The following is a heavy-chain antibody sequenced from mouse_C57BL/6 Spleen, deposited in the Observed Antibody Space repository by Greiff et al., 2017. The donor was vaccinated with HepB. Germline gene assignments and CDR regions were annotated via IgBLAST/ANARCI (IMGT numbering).Heavy chain of an antibody. J-gene: IGHJ3*01. Sequence: QVQLQQPGAELVRPGSSVKLSCKASGYTFTSYWMHWVKQRPIQGLEWIGNIDPSDSETHYNQKFKDKATLTVDKSSSTAYMQLSSLTSEDSAVYYCASSPIYYDWAYWGQGTLVTVSA. CDR1: GYTFTSYW. CDR2: IDPSDSET. V-gene: IGHV1-52*01. CDR3: ASSPIYYDWAY. D-gene: IGHD2-4*01.